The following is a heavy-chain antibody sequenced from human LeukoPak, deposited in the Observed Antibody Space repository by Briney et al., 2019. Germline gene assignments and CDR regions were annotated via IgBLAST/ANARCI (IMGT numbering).Heavy chain of an antibody. CDR3: ARDRAVTFDY. D-gene: IGHD4-17*01. J-gene: IGHJ4*02. CDR1: GGSISSYY. V-gene: IGHV4-59*01. Sequence: SETLSLTCTVSGGSISSYYWSWLRQPPGKGLEWIGYIYYSGSTNYNPSLKSRVTISVDTSKNQFSLKLSSVTAADTAVYYCARDRAVTFDYWGQGTLVTVSS. CDR2: IYYSGST.